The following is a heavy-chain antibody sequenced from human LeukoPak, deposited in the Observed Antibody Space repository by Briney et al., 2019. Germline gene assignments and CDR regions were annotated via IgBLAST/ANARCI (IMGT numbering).Heavy chain of an antibody. CDR2: IYGSRST. CDR1: GGSISSSSYY. V-gene: IGHV4-39*07. D-gene: IGHD3-10*01. J-gene: IGHJ6*03. CDR3: ARSLGDYGSGSFSYYYYYMDV. Sequence: SETLSLTCTVSGGSISSSSYYWGWIRPPPGKGLEWVGSIYGSRSTYYNPSLKSRVTIPVYTTKNQFSLKLSSVTAADTAVYYCARSLGDYGSGSFSYYYYYMDVWGKGSTATVSS.